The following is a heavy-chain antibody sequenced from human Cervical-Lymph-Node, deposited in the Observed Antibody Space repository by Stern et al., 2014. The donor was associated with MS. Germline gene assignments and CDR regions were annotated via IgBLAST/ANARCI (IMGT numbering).Heavy chain of an antibody. CDR3: ARPQFQHDTNAFDI. CDR2: IIPIFGTA. CDR1: GDTFISYG. V-gene: IGHV1-69*01. J-gene: IGHJ3*02. D-gene: IGHD1-1*01. Sequence: QMQLVQSGAEMKKPGSSVKVSCKASGDTFISYGISWVRQAPGQGLEWLGGIIPIFGTANYPQNFQARVTITADESTSTAYMELSSLRSEDTAVYYCARPQFQHDTNAFDIWGQGTMVTVSS.